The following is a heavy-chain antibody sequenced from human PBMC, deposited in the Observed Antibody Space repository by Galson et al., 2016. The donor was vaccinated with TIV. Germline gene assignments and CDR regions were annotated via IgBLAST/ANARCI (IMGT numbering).Heavy chain of an antibody. J-gene: IGHJ4*02. D-gene: IGHD2-2*01. V-gene: IGHV3-33*07. CDR2: IWYDGNNK. CDR3: ARVRYCSSTNCWNFLDY. CDR1: GFTFSSYG. Sequence: SLRLSCAASGFTFSSYGMYWVRQAPGKGLEWVAVIWYDGNNKYYADSVKGRFTISRDNSKNMLYLQMDSLRAEDTAVYYCARVRYCSSTNCWNFLDYWGQGTLVTVSS.